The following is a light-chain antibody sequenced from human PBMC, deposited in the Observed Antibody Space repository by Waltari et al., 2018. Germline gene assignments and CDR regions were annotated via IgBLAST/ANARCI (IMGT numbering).Light chain of an antibody. V-gene: IGLV2-8*01. J-gene: IGLJ2*01. CDR1: NNDVGAYNS. Sequence: QSALTQPPSASGSPGQSVTISCTGTNNDVGAYNSVSWYQRHPGKAPKAMIYEVSKRPSGVPDRFPGSKSGNTASLTVSGLQAEDEADYYCTSYTGSDNSKVFGGGTKLTVL. CDR2: EVS. CDR3: TSYTGSDNSKV.